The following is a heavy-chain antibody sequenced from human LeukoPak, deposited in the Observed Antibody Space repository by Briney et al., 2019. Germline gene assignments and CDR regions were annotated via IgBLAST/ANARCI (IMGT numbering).Heavy chain of an antibody. D-gene: IGHD2-2*01. CDR1: GYTFTGYY. V-gene: IGHV1-2*02. J-gene: IGHJ5*02. CDR2: INPKSGGT. CDR3: AREDLYSQLHNWFDP. Sequence: ASVRVSCKASGYTFTGYYMHWVRQAPGQGLEWMGWINPKSGGTNYAQKFQGRVTITADESTSTAYMELSSLRSEDTAVYYCAREDLYSQLHNWFDPWGQGTLVTVSS.